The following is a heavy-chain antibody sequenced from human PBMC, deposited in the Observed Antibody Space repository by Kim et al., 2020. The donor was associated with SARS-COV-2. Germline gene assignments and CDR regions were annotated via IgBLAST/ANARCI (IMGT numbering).Heavy chain of an antibody. CDR3: ARGSGSYNE. V-gene: IGHV4-61*02. D-gene: IGHD3-10*01. J-gene: IGHJ4*02. Sequence: SETLSLTCTVSGGSISSGSDYYSWIRQPAGKGLEWIGRLYISGSTNYNPSLKSRVTMPMDTSRNQFSLKLTSVTAADTAVYYCARGSGSYNEWGQGTLVTVSS. CDR2: LYISGST. CDR1: GGSISSGSDY.